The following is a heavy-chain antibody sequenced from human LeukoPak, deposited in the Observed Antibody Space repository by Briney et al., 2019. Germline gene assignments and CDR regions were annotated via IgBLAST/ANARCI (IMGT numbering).Heavy chain of an antibody. Sequence: GGSLRLSCAASGFTFSSYAMHWVRQAPDKGLEWVAVISYDGSNKYYADSVKGRFTISRDNSKNTLYLQMNSLRAEDTAVYYCARDIYDILTGYYIDYWGQGTLVTVSS. CDR3: ARDIYDILTGYYIDY. D-gene: IGHD3-9*01. V-gene: IGHV3-30*04. J-gene: IGHJ4*02. CDR1: GFTFSSYA. CDR2: ISYDGSNK.